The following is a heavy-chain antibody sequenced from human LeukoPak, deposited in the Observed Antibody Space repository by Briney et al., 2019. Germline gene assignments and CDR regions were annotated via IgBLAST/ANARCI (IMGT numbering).Heavy chain of an antibody. V-gene: IGHV3-21*01. Sequence: EGSLRLSCAASGFTFSSYSMNWVRQAPAKGLEWVSSISSSSSYIYYPDSVKGRFTISRDNAKNSLYLQMNSLRAEDTAVYYCARDLPGIYWGQGTLVTVSS. D-gene: IGHD2-2*01. CDR2: ISSSSSYI. CDR3: ARDLPGIY. J-gene: IGHJ4*02. CDR1: GFTFSSYS.